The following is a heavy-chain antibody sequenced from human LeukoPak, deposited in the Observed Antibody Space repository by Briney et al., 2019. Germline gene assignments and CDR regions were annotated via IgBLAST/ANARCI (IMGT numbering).Heavy chain of an antibody. V-gene: IGHV5-51*01. CDR1: GYSFTTYW. CDR3: ARAGPTYYDFWSGSFWFDP. J-gene: IGHJ5*02. Sequence: GESLKISCKASGYSFTTYWIVWVRQMPGKGLEWMGIIYPGDSDTRYSPSFQGQVTISADKSISTAYLQWSSLKASDTAMYYCARAGPTYYDFWSGSFWFDPWGQGTLVTVSS. D-gene: IGHD3-3*01. CDR2: IYPGDSDT.